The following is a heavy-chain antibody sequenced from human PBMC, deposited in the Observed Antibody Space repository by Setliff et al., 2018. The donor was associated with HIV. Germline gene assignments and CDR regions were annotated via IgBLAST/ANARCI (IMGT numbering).Heavy chain of an antibody. CDR1: GFSFSSYG. CDR2: IWYDGRNK. D-gene: IGHD2-2*01. J-gene: IGHJ4*02. Sequence: GGSLRLSCAASGFSFSSYGMHWVRQAPGKGLDWVATIWYDGRNKHYADSVKGRFTISRDNSKNTLYLQMNSLKTEDTAVYYCTTIVGFCSSTRCYSDYWGQGTLVTVSS. V-gene: IGHV3-33*08. CDR3: TTIVGFCSSTRCYSDY.